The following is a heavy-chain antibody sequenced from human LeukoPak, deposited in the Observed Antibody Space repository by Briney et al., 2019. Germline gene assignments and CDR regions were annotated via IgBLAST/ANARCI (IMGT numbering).Heavy chain of an antibody. V-gene: IGHV4-39*07. CDR3: ARYSGYDLSFDY. CDR1: GGSISSYY. D-gene: IGHD5-12*01. J-gene: IGHJ4*02. Sequence: SETLSLTCTVSGGSISSYYWGWIRQPPGKGLEWIGSIYYSGSTYYNPSLKSRVTISVDTSKNQFSLKLSSVTAADTAVYYCARYSGYDLSFDYWGQGTLVTVSS. CDR2: IYYSGST.